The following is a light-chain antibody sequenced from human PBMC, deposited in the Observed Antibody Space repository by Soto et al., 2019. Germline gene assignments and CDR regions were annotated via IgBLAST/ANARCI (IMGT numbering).Light chain of an antibody. CDR1: QSIRSW. CDR2: KAS. CDR3: QQYNHYLT. J-gene: IGKJ4*01. Sequence: DIQITQSPSTLSASVGDRVTITCRASQSIRSWLAWYQQKPGKAPKLLIYKASSLESGVPSRFSASGSGTEFTLTISSLQPDDFATYYCQQYNHYLTFGGGTEVEIK. V-gene: IGKV1-5*03.